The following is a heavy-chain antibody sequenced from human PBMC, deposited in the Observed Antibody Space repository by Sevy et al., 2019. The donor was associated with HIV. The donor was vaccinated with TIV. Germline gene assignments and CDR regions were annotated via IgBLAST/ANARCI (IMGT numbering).Heavy chain of an antibody. V-gene: IGHV3-23*01. CDR2: ISTSGPNT. CDR1: GFTFSDYA. D-gene: IGHD1-26*01. CDR3: AKDGRSWLPGEY. J-gene: IGHJ4*02. Sequence: GGSLRLSCADSGFTFSDYAMSWVRQAPGKGLELVSAISTSGPNTFYADSVTGRFTISRDNSKRMLYLQMSSLRVDDTAVYYCAKDGRSWLPGEYWGQGALVTVSS.